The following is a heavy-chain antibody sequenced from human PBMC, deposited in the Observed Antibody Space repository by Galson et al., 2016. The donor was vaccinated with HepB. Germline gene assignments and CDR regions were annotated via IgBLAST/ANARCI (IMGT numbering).Heavy chain of an antibody. D-gene: IGHD5-24*01. J-gene: IGHJ4*02. CDR1: GYSFTTYW. Sequence: SGAEVKKPGESLKISCKGSGYSFTTYWIGWVRQKPGKGLEWVAIINPGDSDIRYSPSFQGQVTISSDKSISTADLQWSSLKASDTAIYYCARVRSEVATITPGLFDYWGQGTLVTVSS. CDR2: INPGDSDI. V-gene: IGHV5-51*01. CDR3: ARVRSEVATITPGLFDY.